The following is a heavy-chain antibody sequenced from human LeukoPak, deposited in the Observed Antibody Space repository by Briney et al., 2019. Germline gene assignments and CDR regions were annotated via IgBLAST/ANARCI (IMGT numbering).Heavy chain of an antibody. D-gene: IGHD3-9*01. CDR3: ARDRGVGVLRYFDWPSGY. J-gene: IGHJ4*02. V-gene: IGHV1-2*02. Sequence: GASVKVSCEASGYTFTGYYMHWVRQAPGQGLEWMGWINPNSGGTNYAQKFQGRVTMTRDTSISTAYMELSRLRSDDTAVYYCARDRGVGVLRYFDWPSGYWGQGTLVTVSS. CDR1: GYTFTGYY. CDR2: INPNSGGT.